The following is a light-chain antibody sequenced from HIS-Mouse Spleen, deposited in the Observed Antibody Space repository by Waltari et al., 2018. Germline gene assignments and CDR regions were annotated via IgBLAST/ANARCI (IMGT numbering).Light chain of an antibody. CDR3: GTWDSSLSAGV. V-gene: IGLV1-51*01. CDR2: DNN. J-gene: IGLJ3*02. CDR1: SSNTGNNY. Sequence: QSVLTQPPSVSAAPGQKVTISCSGSSSNTGNNYVSWYQQPPGTAPKLLIYDNNKRPSGIPDRFSGSKSGTSATLGITGLQTGDEADYYCGTWDSSLSAGVFGGGTKLTVI.